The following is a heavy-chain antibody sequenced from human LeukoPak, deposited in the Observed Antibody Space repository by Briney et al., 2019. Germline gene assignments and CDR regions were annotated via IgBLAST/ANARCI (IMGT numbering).Heavy chain of an antibody. J-gene: IGHJ4*02. D-gene: IGHD3-22*01. CDR3: ARGPRITMIVVVTTEDY. CDR2: INPNSGGT. V-gene: IGHV1-2*06. Sequence: ASVQVSCKASGYTFTGYYMHWVRQAPGQGLEWMGRINPNSGGTNYAQKFQGRVTMTRDTSISTAYMELSRLRSDDTAVYYCARGPRITMIVVVTTEDYWGQRTLVTVSS. CDR1: GYTFTGYY.